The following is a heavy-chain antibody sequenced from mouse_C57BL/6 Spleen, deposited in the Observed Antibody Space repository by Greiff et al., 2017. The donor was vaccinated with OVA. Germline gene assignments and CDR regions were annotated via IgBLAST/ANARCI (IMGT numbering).Heavy chain of an antibody. CDR1: GYTFTDYY. CDR3: ARNYYGSNGYFDV. CDR2: IYPGSGNT. Sequence: QVHVKQSGAELVRPGASVKLSCKASGYTFTDYYINWVKQRPGQGLEWIARIYPGSGNTYYNEKFKGKATLTAEKSSSTAYMQLSSLTSEDSAVYFCARNYYGSNGYFDVWGTGTTVTVSS. J-gene: IGHJ1*03. D-gene: IGHD1-1*01. V-gene: IGHV1-76*01.